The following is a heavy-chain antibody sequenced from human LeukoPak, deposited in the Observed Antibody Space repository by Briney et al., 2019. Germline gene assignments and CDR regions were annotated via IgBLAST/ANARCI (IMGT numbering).Heavy chain of an antibody. CDR3: TRHSAVAGEGFDY. V-gene: IGHV3-73*01. Sequence: GGSLRLSCAASGFTFSGSAMHWVRQASGKGLEWVGRIRSKANSYATAYAASVKGRFTISRDDSKNTAYLQMNSLKTEDTAVYYCTRHSAVAGEGFDYWGQGTLVTVSS. D-gene: IGHD6-19*01. J-gene: IGHJ4*02. CDR2: IRSKANSYAT. CDR1: GFTFSGSA.